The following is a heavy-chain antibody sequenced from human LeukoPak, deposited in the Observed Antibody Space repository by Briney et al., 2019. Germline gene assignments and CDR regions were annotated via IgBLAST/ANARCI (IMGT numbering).Heavy chain of an antibody. CDR3: VRHSDSGHGEDAFHI. J-gene: IGHJ3*02. Sequence: SETLSLTCTVSGGSISSSAYYWGWIRQPPGKGLEWIGSINYSGSTYYDPSLKGRVTISVDTSKSQFSLKVTSVTAADTAVYYCVRHSDSGHGEDAFHIWGQGTMVTVSS. V-gene: IGHV4-39*01. CDR1: GGSISSSAYY. D-gene: IGHD3-10*01. CDR2: INYSGST.